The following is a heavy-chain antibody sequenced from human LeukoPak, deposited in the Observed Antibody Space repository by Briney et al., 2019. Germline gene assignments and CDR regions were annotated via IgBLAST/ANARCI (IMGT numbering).Heavy chain of an antibody. V-gene: IGHV3-15*01. J-gene: IGHJ4*02. Sequence: PGGSLRLSCAASGLTFTNAWMSWVRQAPGEGLEWVGHIKNKADGGAADYGAPVKGRFTISRDDSKNTLFLQMNSLKIEDTAVYYCATGREDYGRILDYWCQGILVTVSS. D-gene: IGHD3-10*01. CDR1: GLTFTNAW. CDR2: IKNKADGGAA. CDR3: ATGREDYGRILDY.